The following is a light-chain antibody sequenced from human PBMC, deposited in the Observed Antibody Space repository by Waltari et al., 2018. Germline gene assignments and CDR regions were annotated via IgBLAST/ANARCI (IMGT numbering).Light chain of an antibody. Sequence: QSALTQPASVSVSPGQSITIPCTGTSSDVGGHNYVSWYQQYPGKAPKVIIYEVSNRPSGVSNRFSGSKSGNTASLTISGLQAEDEADYYCSSYSSSSPLWVFGGGTKLTVL. CDR1: SSDVGGHNY. CDR2: EVS. J-gene: IGLJ3*02. V-gene: IGLV2-14*01. CDR3: SSYSSSSPLWV.